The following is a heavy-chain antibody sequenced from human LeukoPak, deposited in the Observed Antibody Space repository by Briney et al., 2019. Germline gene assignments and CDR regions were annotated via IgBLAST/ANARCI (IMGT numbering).Heavy chain of an antibody. CDR2: ISAYNGNT. J-gene: IGHJ4*02. CDR3: ARDPSGYDYVWGSLNYFDY. Sequence: ASVKVSCKASGYTFTSYGISWVRQAPGQGLEWMGWISAYNGNTNYAQKLQGRVTMTTDTSTSTAYMELRSLRSDDTAVYYCARDPSGYDYVWGSLNYFDYWGQGTLVTVSS. CDR1: GYTFTSYG. V-gene: IGHV1-18*01. D-gene: IGHD3-16*01.